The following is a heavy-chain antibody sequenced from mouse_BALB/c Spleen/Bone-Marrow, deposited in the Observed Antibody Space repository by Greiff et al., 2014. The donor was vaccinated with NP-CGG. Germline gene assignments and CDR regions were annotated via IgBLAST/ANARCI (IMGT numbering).Heavy chain of an antibody. J-gene: IGHJ1*01. CDR1: GFTFSTYA. V-gene: IGHV5-9-1*01. D-gene: IGHD2-4*01. Sequence: EVMLVESGGGLAKPGGSLQLSCAASGFTFSTYAMSWVRQTPEKRLEWVATISSSGSYTYYPDSVNGRFTISRDNAKNTLYLQMSSLRSEDTAMFYCSRLRMITTYFDVWGAGTTVTVSS. CDR3: SRLRMITTYFDV. CDR2: ISSSGSYT.